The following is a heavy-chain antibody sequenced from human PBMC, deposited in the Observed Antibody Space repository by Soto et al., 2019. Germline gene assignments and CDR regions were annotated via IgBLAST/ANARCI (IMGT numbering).Heavy chain of an antibody. V-gene: IGHV4-59*08. CDR3: ARPGRDWGSLEY. D-gene: IGHD7-27*01. CDR2: IYYGGST. Sequence: SETLSLTCTVSGDSISSYDLTWIRQPPGKGLEWIAFIYYGGSTNYNPSLKSRVTISVDTSKNQFSLNLNSVTAADTAVYYCARPGRDWGSLEYWGQGTRVTVSS. J-gene: IGHJ4*02. CDR1: GDSISSYD.